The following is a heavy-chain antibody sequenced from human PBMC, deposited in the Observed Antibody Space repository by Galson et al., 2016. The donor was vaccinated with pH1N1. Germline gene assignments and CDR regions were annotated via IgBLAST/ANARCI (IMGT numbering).Heavy chain of an antibody. J-gene: IGHJ3*02. CDR3: ASRLGSSWSFDM. CDR2: IYPGDSDT. V-gene: IGHV5-51*01. D-gene: IGHD5/OR15-5a*01. CDR1: GYTYW. Sequence: QSGAEVKKPGESLKISCKGPGYTYWIAWVRQMPGKGLELVGIIYPGDSDTTYSPSFQGQVTISAEKSISTAYLPWSSLKASDTAMYYCASRLGSSWSFDMWGQGTMVTVSS.